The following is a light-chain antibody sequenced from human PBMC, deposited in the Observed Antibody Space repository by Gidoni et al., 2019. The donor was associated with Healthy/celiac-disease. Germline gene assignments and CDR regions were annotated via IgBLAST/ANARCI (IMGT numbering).Light chain of an antibody. CDR2: GAS. CDR3: QQYNNWPPYT. V-gene: IGKV3-15*01. CDR1: QSVSSN. Sequence: EIVMTQSPATLSVSPGERATLSCRASQSVSSNLAWYQQKTGQAPRLLIYGASTRAPGIPARFSGSGSGTEFTLTISSLQSEDFAVYYCQQYNNWPPYTFGQGTKLEIK. J-gene: IGKJ2*01.